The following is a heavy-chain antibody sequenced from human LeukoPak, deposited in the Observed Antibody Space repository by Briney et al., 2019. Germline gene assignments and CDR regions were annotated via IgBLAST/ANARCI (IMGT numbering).Heavy chain of an antibody. CDR1: GFTVSNNY. Sequence: GGSLRLSCAASGFTVSNNYMTWVRQAPGKGLEWVSVIYSGGNTYYSDSVKGRFTISRDNSKNTLYLQMNSLRAEDTAVYYCARGNYDVLTSYYLHFDSWGQGTLVTVSS. D-gene: IGHD3-9*01. J-gene: IGHJ4*02. CDR3: ARGNYDVLTSYYLHFDS. V-gene: IGHV3-53*01. CDR2: IYSGGNT.